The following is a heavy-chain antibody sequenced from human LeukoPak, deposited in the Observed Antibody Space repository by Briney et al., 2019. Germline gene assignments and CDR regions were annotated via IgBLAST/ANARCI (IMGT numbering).Heavy chain of an antibody. D-gene: IGHD2-21*02. CDR3: ARMDLDGGDSIGFDS. Sequence: VASVKVSCKASGYTFTGFFMHWVRQAPGQGLEWMGWINPNIGDAYYAQKFQGRVTMTRDRSINTAYTELSRLTSDDTAVYYCARMDLDGGDSIGFDSWGQGTLVTVSS. CDR1: GYTFTGFF. CDR2: INPNIGDA. J-gene: IGHJ5*01. V-gene: IGHV1-2*02.